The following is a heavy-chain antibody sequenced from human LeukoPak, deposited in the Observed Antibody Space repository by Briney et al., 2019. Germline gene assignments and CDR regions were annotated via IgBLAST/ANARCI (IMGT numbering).Heavy chain of an antibody. J-gene: IGHJ4*02. CDR3: ARVPDGFYDYVWGSYRPAPYYFDY. D-gene: IGHD3-16*02. Sequence: GGSLRLSCAASGFTFSGYSMNWVRQALGKGLEWVSSISSSSSYIYYADSVKGRFTISRDNAKNSLYLQMNSLRAEDTAVYYCARVPDGFYDYVWGSYRPAPYYFDYWGQGTLVTVSS. CDR1: GFTFSGYS. CDR2: ISSSSSYI. V-gene: IGHV3-21*01.